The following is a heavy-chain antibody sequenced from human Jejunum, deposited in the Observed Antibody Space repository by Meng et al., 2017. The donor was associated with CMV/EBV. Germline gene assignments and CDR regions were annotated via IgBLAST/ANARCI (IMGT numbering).Heavy chain of an antibody. CDR2: ISSGSSITTT. V-gene: IGHV3-48*04. Sequence: FSRYSVDWVRQAPGHGLEWVAYISSGSSITTTSYAYSVKGRFTISGDNATNSLYLQMNSLRAEDTAVYYCARDYYGSGIGGNYFDYWGQGTLVTVFS. J-gene: IGHJ4*02. CDR1: FSRYS. CDR3: ARDYYGSGIGGNYFDY. D-gene: IGHD3-10*01.